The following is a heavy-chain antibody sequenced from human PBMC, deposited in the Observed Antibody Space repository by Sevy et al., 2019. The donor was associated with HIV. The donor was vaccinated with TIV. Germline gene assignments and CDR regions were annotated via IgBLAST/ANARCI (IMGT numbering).Heavy chain of an antibody. V-gene: IGHV3-33*01. CDR1: GFTFSSYG. Sequence: GGSLRLSCAASGFTFSSYGMHWVRQAPGKGLEWVAVIWYDGSNKYYAHSVKGRFTISRDNSKNTLYLQMNSLRAEDTAVYYCARDLNYYDSSGYYSPFGFDYWGQGTLVTVSS. CDR2: IWYDGSNK. CDR3: ARDLNYYDSSGYYSPFGFDY. D-gene: IGHD3-22*01. J-gene: IGHJ4*02.